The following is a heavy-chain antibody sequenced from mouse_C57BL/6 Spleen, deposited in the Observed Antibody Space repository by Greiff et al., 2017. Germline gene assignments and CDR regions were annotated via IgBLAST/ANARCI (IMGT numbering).Heavy chain of an antibody. CDR1: GYTFTSYW. Sequence: VQLQQPGAELVRPGSSVKLSCKASGYTFTSYWMHWVKQRPIQGLEWIGNIDPSDSETHYNQKFKDKATLTVDKSSSSAYMQLSSLTSADSAVYYCARGGRGRSWFAYWGQGTLVTVSA. D-gene: IGHD1-1*02. CDR3: ARGGRGRSWFAY. V-gene: IGHV1-52*01. CDR2: IDPSDSET. J-gene: IGHJ3*01.